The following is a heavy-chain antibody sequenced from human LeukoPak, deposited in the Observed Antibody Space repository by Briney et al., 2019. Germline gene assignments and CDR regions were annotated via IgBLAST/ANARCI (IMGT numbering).Heavy chain of an antibody. CDR1: GFNFSSYW. D-gene: IGHD5-18*01. V-gene: IGHV3-7*01. CDR3: ARDIGYSYGYEVNWFDP. J-gene: IGHJ5*02. CDR2: IKQDGSEK. Sequence: PGGSLRLSCAASGFNFSSYWMSWVRQAPGKGLEWVANIKQDGSEKYYVDSVKGRFTISRDNAKNSLYLQMNSLRAEDTAVYYCARDIGYSYGYEVNWFDPWGQGTLVTVSS.